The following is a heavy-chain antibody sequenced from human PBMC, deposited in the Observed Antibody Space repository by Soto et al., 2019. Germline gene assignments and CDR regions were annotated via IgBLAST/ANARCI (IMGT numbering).Heavy chain of an antibody. CDR3: AKGGDVWGSYHAGFQQ. CDR2: IRTTGTST. J-gene: IGHJ1*01. CDR1: GFTFSNSA. D-gene: IGHD3-16*02. V-gene: IGHV3-23*01. Sequence: EVQLLESGGRLVQPGGSLRLSCAASGFTFSNSAMSWVRQAPGKGLEWASAIRTTGTSTYYADSVKGRFTVSRDNSYTTVFRQMNTLRPDDTAVYYCAKGGDVWGSYHAGFQQCCQGTLVIVS.